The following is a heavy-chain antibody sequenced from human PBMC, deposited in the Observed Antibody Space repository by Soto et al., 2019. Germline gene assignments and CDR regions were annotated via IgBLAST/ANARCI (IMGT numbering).Heavy chain of an antibody. V-gene: IGHV3-73*02. CDR3: NSDTARVYYGMDV. CDR1: GFTFSGSA. D-gene: IGHD5-18*01. J-gene: IGHJ6*02. Sequence: EVQLVESGGGLVQPGGSLKLSCAASGFTFSGSAMHWVRQASGKGLEWVGRIRSKANSYATAYAASVKGRFTISRDDLKNTAYLQMNSLKTEDTAVYYCNSDTARVYYGMDVWGQGTTVTVSS. CDR2: IRSKANSYAT.